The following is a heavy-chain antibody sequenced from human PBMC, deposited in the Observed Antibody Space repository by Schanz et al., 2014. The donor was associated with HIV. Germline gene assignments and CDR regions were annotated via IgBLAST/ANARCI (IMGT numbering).Heavy chain of an antibody. CDR3: ARDLSLASSTPTLAFDI. CDR1: GYTFSHYG. CDR2: IIPIFGTA. Sequence: QVQLLQSGPEVKRPGASVTVSCKTSGYTFSHYGVSWVRQAPGQGLEWMGGIIPIFGTANYAQKFQGRVTITADESTSTAYMELSSLRSEDTAVYYCARDLSLASSTPTLAFDIWGQGTMVTVSS. D-gene: IGHD2-2*01. V-gene: IGHV1-69*13. J-gene: IGHJ3*02.